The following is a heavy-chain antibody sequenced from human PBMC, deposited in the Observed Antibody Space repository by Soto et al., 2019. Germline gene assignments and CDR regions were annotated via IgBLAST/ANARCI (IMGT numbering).Heavy chain of an antibody. CDR1: GGSFSGYY. CDR2: INHSGST. V-gene: IGHV4-34*01. CDR3: ARVNNGGNHPRRIYYFDY. D-gene: IGHD2-15*01. J-gene: IGHJ4*02. Sequence: ATDTLSLTCAVYGGSFSGYYWSWIRQPPGKGLEWIGEINHSGSTNYNPSLKSRVTISVDTSKNQFSLKLSSVTAADTAVYYCARVNNGGNHPRRIYYFDYWGQGTPVTVS.